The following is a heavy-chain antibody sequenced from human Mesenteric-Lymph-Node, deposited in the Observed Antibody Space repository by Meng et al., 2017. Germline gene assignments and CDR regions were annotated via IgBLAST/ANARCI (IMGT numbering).Heavy chain of an antibody. CDR3: ARDQYVYSH. D-gene: IGHD4-11*01. V-gene: IGHV3-21*04. CDR1: GFTFSAYV. CDR2: ITVSSSYM. J-gene: IGHJ4*02. Sequence: GESLKISCAASGFTFSAYVMSWVRQAPGKGLEWVSSITVSSSYMSYADSVKGRFTISRDNTKNSLYLQMNSLTAEDTAVYYCARDQYVYSHWGQGTLVTVSS.